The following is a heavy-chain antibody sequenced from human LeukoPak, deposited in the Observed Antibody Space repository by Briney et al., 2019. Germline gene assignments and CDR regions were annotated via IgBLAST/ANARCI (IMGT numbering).Heavy chain of an antibody. CDR3: ARDPGITGTTGYVDY. J-gene: IGHJ4*02. Sequence: GASVTVSCTASAYTFTIYYMHWVRQAPGQGLEWMGIINASGGSTSYAQKFQGRVTMTRDTSTSTVYMELSSLRSEDTAVYYCARDPGITGTTGYVDYWGQGTLVTVSS. V-gene: IGHV1-46*01. CDR2: INASGGST. D-gene: IGHD1-20*01. CDR1: AYTFTIYY.